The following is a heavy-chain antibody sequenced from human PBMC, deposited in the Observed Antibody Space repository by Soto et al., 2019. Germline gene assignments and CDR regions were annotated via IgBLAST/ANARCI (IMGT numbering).Heavy chain of an antibody. Sequence: SETLSLTCTVSGYSISSGPYWAWIRQPPGKGPEWIASIYHGGTTFYNPSLKSRITISVDTSNNQFSLKLTSVTAADTAVYYCARVHVMVVAGSTFDYWGHGTLVTAPQ. CDR2: IYHGGTT. CDR3: ARVHVMVVAGSTFDY. CDR1: GYSISSGPY. D-gene: IGHD6-19*01. V-gene: IGHV4-38-2*02. J-gene: IGHJ4*01.